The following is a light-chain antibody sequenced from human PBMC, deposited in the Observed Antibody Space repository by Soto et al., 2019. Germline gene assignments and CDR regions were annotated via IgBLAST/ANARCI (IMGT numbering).Light chain of an antibody. CDR3: SSFAGTNSFV. CDR2: DVS. Sequence: QSALTQPRSVSGSPGQSVTVSCIGTSSDVGDYNSVSWYQQHPGKAPKLMIYDVSKRPSGVPDRFSGSKSGNTASLTISGLQAEDEADYYCSSFAGTNSFVFGTGTKVTVL. CDR1: SSDVGDYNS. J-gene: IGLJ1*01. V-gene: IGLV2-11*01.